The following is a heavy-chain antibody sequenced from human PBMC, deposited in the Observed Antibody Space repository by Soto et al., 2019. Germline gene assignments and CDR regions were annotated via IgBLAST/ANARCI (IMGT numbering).Heavy chain of an antibody. V-gene: IGHV3-11*06. CDR2: ISSSSSYT. J-gene: IGHJ4*02. CDR3: ARDLGPARAYSGYGPSWYYFDC. D-gene: IGHD5-12*01. CDR1: GFTFSDYY. Sequence: PGGSLRLSCAASGFTFSDYYMSWIRQAPGKGLEWVSYISSSSSYTNYAASVKGRFTISRDNAKNSLYLQMNSLRAEDTAAYYCARDLGPARAYSGYGPSWYYFDCWGQGTLVTVSS.